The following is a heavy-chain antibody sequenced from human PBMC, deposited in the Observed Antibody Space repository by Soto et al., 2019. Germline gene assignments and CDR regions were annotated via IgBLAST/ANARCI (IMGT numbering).Heavy chain of an antibody. Sequence: QVQLVQSGAEVKKPGASVKVSCKASGYTFTSFGIRWVRQAPGQGLEWMGRISAYNGNTNYAENLQGRVTMTTDTSTSTAYVELRCPRSDDTAVYYCARHHRGGTDAFAIGGQWTMVTVSS. CDR2: ISAYNGNT. J-gene: IGHJ3*02. D-gene: IGHD2-15*01. V-gene: IGHV1-18*01. CDR3: ARHHRGGTDAFAI. CDR1: GYTFTSFG.